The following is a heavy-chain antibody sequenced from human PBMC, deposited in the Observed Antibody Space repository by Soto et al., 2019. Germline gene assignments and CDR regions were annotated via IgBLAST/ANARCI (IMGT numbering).Heavy chain of an antibody. Sequence: GGSLRLSCAASGFTFSSYAMHWVRQAPGKGLEWVAVISYDGSNKYYADSVKGRFTISRDNSKNTLYLQMNSLRAEDTALYYCARERSSRAWADYGMDVWGQGTTVTVSS. CDR1: GFTFSSYA. CDR3: ARERSSRAWADYGMDV. CDR2: ISYDGSNK. J-gene: IGHJ6*02. V-gene: IGHV3-30-3*01. D-gene: IGHD6-13*01.